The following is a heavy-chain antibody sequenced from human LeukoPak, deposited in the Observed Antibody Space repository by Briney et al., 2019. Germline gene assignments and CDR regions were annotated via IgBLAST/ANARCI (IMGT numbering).Heavy chain of an antibody. J-gene: IGHJ6*02. CDR3: ASASRPPYYYGMDV. CDR1: GDSISSGDYY. CDR2: IYYSGST. V-gene: IGHV4-30-4*02. Sequence: SSETLSLTCTVSGDSISSGDYYWSWIRQPPGKGLERIGYIYYSGSTYYNPSLKSRPTISIDTSKNQFSLKLSSVTAADTAVYYCASASRPPYYYGMDVWGQGTTVTVSS.